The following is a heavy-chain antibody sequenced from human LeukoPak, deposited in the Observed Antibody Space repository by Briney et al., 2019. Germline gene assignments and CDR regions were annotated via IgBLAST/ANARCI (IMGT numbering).Heavy chain of an antibody. D-gene: IGHD6-19*01. J-gene: IGHJ5*02. CDR1: GGSISSGGYY. CDR2: IYYSGST. Sequence: SQTLSLTCTVSGGSISSGGYYLSWIRQHPGKGLEWIGYIYYSGSTYYNPSLKSRVTISVDTSKNQFSLKLSSVTAADTAVYYCARGCRSVAGTLCSWGQGTLVTVSS. V-gene: IGHV4-31*03. CDR3: ARGCRSVAGTLCS.